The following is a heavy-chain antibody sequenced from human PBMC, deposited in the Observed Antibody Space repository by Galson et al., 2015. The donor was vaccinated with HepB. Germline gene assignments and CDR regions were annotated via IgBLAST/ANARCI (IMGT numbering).Heavy chain of an antibody. CDR2: IGANDGST. Sequence: SLRLSCAASGFTFGRYAMTWVRQAPGKGLEWVSAIGANDGSTYYVDSVKGRFTISRDNSKSKLYLQMNSLRAEDTAVYYCAKDLRAGNEFDYWGRGTLVTVSS. D-gene: IGHD4-23*01. J-gene: IGHJ4*02. V-gene: IGHV3-23*01. CDR1: GFTFGRYA. CDR3: AKDLRAGNEFDY.